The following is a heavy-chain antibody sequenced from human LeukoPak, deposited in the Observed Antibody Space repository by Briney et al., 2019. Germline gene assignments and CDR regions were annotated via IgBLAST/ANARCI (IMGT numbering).Heavy chain of an antibody. CDR1: GFTVRSNY. Sequence: PGGSLRLSCAASGFTVRSNYMSWVRQAPGKGLEWVSVIYSGGSTYYADSVKGRFTISRDNSKNTLYLQMNSLRAEDTAVYYCAKDESRVRGIIRDAFDLWGQGTMVSVSS. CDR3: AKDESRVRGIIRDAFDL. CDR2: IYSGGST. D-gene: IGHD3-10*01. J-gene: IGHJ3*01. V-gene: IGHV3-53*01.